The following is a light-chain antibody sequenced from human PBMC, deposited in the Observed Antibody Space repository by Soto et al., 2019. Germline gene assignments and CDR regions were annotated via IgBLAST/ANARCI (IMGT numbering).Light chain of an antibody. CDR2: STS. CDR3: LLYYGGAVV. Sequence: QAVVTQEPSLTVSPGGTATLTCASSTGAVTSGYYPNWFQQKPGQAPRPLIYSTSNKHSWTPARFSGSLLGGKAALTLSGVQPEDEAYYDCLLYYGGAVVFGGGTKLTVL. V-gene: IGLV7-43*01. CDR1: TGAVTSGYY. J-gene: IGLJ2*01.